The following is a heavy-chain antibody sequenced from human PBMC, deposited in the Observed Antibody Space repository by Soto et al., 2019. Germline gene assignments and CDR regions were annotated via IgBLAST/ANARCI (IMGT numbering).Heavy chain of an antibody. CDR3: VRGGHGSGSYLGSY. J-gene: IGHJ4*02. D-gene: IGHD3-10*01. V-gene: IGHV3-7*03. Sequence: PGGSLRLSCVDSGFTFTTYWMSWVRQSPGKGLEWVANIRQDGGEQYYVDSVKGRFTISRDNAKNSVYLQMDSLRAADTAVYYCVRGGHGSGSYLGSYWGQGILVTVSS. CDR1: GFTFTTYW. CDR2: IRQDGGEQ.